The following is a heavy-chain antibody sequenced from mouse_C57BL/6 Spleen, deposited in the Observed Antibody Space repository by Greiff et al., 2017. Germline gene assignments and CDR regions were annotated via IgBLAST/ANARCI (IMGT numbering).Heavy chain of an antibody. CDR2: INPNNGGT. CDR1: GYTFTDYY. CDR3: AREGAFDY. J-gene: IGHJ2*01. Sequence: EVQLQQSGPELVKPGASVKISCKASGYTFTDYYMNWVKQSHGKSLEWIGDINPNNGGTSYNQKFKGKATLTVDKSSSTAYMELRSLTSEDSAVYYCAREGAFDYWGHGTTLTVSS. V-gene: IGHV1-26*01.